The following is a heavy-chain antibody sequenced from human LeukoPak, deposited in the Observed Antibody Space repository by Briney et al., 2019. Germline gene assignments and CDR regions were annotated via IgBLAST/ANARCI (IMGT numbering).Heavy chain of an antibody. CDR3: ARDVKY. J-gene: IGHJ4*02. Sequence: GGSLRLSCAASGFTFSRYSMSWVRQAPGKGLEWVSTISDSGSSTYYADSVKGRFTISRDNSKNTLYLQMNSLRAEDTAVYYCARDVKYWGQGTLVTVSS. V-gene: IGHV3-23*01. CDR2: ISDSGSST. CDR1: GFTFSRYS.